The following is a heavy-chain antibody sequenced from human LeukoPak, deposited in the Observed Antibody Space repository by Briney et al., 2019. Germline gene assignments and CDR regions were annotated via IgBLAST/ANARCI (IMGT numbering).Heavy chain of an antibody. J-gene: IGHJ4*02. D-gene: IGHD6-19*01. V-gene: IGHV3-33*01. CDR3: VSAAVAGTVY. CDR1: GFTFSSYG. Sequence: PGRSLRLSCEASGFTFSSYGMHWVRQAPGKGLEWVAVIWYDGSNKYYADSVKGRFTISRDNSKTTLYLQMNSLRAEDTAVYYCVSAAVAGTVYWGQGTLVTVSS. CDR2: IWYDGSNK.